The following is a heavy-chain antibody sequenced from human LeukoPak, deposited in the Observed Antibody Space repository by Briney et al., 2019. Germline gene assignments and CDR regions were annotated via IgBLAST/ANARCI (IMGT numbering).Heavy chain of an antibody. V-gene: IGHV4-4*07. Sequence: SETLSLTCTVSGGSISSYYWSRIRQPAGKGLEWIGRIYTSGSTNYNPSLKSRVTMSVDTSKNQFSLKLSSVTAADTAVYYCARASPTTNKGAYGWFDPWGQGTLVTVSS. CDR3: ARASPTTNKGAYGWFDP. D-gene: IGHD1-14*01. J-gene: IGHJ5*02. CDR2: IYTSGST. CDR1: GGSISSYY.